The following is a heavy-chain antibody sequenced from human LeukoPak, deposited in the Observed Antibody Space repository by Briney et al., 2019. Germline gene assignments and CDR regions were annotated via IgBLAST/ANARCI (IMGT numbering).Heavy chain of an antibody. Sequence: GASVKVSRKASGGTFSSYAISWVRQAPGQGLEWMGRIIPILGIANYAQKFQGRVTITADKSTSTAYMELSSLRSEDTAVYYCASGYDLRYYYGMDVWGQGTTVTVSS. J-gene: IGHJ6*02. V-gene: IGHV1-69*04. D-gene: IGHD5-12*01. CDR1: GGTFSSYA. CDR3: ASGYDLRYYYGMDV. CDR2: IIPILGIA.